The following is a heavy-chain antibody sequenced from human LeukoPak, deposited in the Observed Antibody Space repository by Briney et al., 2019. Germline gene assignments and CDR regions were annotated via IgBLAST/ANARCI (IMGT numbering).Heavy chain of an antibody. CDR1: GYTFTSYD. J-gene: IGHJ6*03. CDR3: ARGCHFLPFNYYYYYYMDV. V-gene: IGHV1-8*01. D-gene: IGHD2/OR15-2a*01. CDR2: MSPNSGNT. Sequence: GASVKVSCKASGYTFTSYDINWVRQATGQGLEWMGWMSPNSGNTGYAQKFQGRVTMTRNTSISTAYMELSSLRSEDTAVYYCARGCHFLPFNYYYYYYMDVWGKGTTVTVSS.